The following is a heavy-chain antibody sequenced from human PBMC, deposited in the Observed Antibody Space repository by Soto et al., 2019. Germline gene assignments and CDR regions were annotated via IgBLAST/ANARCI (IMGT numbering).Heavy chain of an antibody. Sequence: QVQLVESGGGVVQPGRSLRLSCAASGFTFSSYGMHWVRQAPGKGLEWVAVIWYDGSNKYYADSVKGRFTISRDNSKNTLYLQMNSLRAEDTAVYYCAREQYYYDSSGYFVYWGQGTLVTVSS. CDR2: IWYDGSNK. V-gene: IGHV3-33*01. CDR1: GFTFSSYG. CDR3: AREQYYYDSSGYFVY. D-gene: IGHD3-22*01. J-gene: IGHJ4*02.